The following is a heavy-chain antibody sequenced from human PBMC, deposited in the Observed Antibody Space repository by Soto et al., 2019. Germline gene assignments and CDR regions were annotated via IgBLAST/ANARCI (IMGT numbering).Heavy chain of an antibody. CDR3: ARGPDGYHALAY. J-gene: IGHJ4*02. CDR2: IYYSGST. CDR1: GGSISSYY. V-gene: IGHV4-59*01. D-gene: IGHD5-12*01. Sequence: QVQLQESGPGLVKPSETLSLTCTVSGGSISSYYWSWIRQPPGKGLEWIGYIYYSGSTNYNPSLTSRVTISVAPSKHQVSLKLCSVTAAATAVYSCARGPDGYHALAYWGRGTLVTVSS.